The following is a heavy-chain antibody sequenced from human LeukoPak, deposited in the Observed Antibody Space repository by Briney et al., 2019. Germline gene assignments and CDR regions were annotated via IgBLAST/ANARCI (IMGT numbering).Heavy chain of an antibody. V-gene: IGHV3-23*01. CDR2: ISGSGNKT. Sequence: PGGSLRLSCAASGFTFNKYWLTWVRQAPGKGLQWVSTISGSGNKTYDADFVKGRFTISRDNSKNTLYLQMTGLRAEDTAVYYCAKLKRVGIAPFDDWGQGILVTVSS. J-gene: IGHJ4*02. D-gene: IGHD3-10*01. CDR3: AKLKRVGIAPFDD. CDR1: GFTFNKYW.